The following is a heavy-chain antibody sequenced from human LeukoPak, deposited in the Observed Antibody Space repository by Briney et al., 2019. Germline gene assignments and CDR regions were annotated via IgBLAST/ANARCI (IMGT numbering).Heavy chain of an antibody. V-gene: IGHV3-30-3*01. D-gene: IGHD6-19*01. CDR2: ISYDGSNK. Sequence: PGRSLRLSCAASGFTFSSYAMHWVRQAPGKGLEWVAVISYDGSNKYYADSVKGRFTISRDNSKNTLYLQMNSLRAEDTAVYYCARSNRIAVAGTLGYWGQGTLVTVSS. CDR1: GFTFSSYA. J-gene: IGHJ4*02. CDR3: ARSNRIAVAGTLGY.